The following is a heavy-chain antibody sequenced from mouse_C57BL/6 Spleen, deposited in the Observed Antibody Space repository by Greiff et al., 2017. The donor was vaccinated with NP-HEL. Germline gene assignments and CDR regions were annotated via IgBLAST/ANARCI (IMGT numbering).Heavy chain of an antibody. CDR2: IWRGGST. V-gene: IGHV2-5*01. D-gene: IGHD2-4*01. J-gene: IGHJ4*01. CDR1: GFSLTSYG. CDR3: AKKDYDYGGYAMDY. Sequence: VQLQQSGPGLVQPSQSLSITCTVSGFSLTSYGVHWVRQSPGKGLEWLGVIWRGGSTDYNAAFMSRLSITKDNSKSQVFFKMNSLQADDTAIYYSAKKDYDYGGYAMDYWGQGTSVTVSS.